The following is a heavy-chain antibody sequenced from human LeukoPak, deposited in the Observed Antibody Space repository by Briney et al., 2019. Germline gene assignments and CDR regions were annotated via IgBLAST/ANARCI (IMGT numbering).Heavy chain of an antibody. V-gene: IGHV3-23*01. D-gene: IGHD6-19*01. CDR2: ISGSGGST. Sequence: SGGSLRLSCAASGFTFSSYAMSWVRQAPGKGLEWVSAISGSGGSTYYADSVKGRFTISRDNSKNTLYLQMNSLRAEDTAVYYCAKDPGIAVAGTVDYWGQGTLVTVSS. J-gene: IGHJ4*02. CDR1: GFTFSSYA. CDR3: AKDPGIAVAGTVDY.